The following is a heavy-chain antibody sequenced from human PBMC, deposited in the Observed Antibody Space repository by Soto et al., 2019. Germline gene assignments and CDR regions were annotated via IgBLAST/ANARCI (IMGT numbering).Heavy chain of an antibody. CDR2: INAGNGNT. CDR1: GGTFSSYA. Sequence: ASVKVSCKASGGTFSSYAISWVRQAPGQRLEWMGWINAGNGNTKYSQKFQGRVTMTRDTSTTTVYMELSSLKSEDTAVYYCARYDYNGYYFDYWGQGTLVTVSS. V-gene: IGHV1-3*01. D-gene: IGHD4-4*01. CDR3: ARYDYNGYYFDY. J-gene: IGHJ4*02.